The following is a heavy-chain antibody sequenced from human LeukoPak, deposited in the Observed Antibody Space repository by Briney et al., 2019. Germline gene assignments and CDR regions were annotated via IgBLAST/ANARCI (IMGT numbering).Heavy chain of an antibody. D-gene: IGHD6-6*01. Sequence: GRSLRLSCTASRVTFSNYAMHWVRQAPDKGPEWVAFISNDGSYEYYADSVNGRFPISRDNSKTTLYLQMNSLRPDDTAVYSCARDVHYTSSKPGWPFDIWGQGTVVTVSS. CDR2: ISNDGSYE. CDR1: RVTFSNYA. V-gene: IGHV3-30*04. J-gene: IGHJ3*02. CDR3: ARDVHYTSSKPGWPFDI.